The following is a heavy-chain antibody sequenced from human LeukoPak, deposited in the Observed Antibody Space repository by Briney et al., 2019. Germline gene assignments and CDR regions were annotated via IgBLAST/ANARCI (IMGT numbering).Heavy chain of an antibody. CDR2: MYYCWST. CDR1: GASITSYY. CDR3: ARLSIVGATNFDY. V-gene: IGHV4-59*08. D-gene: IGHD1-26*01. Sequence: SETLSLTCTVSGASITSYYWSWIRQPPGKGLEWIGYMYYCWSTTYNTSLKSRVTISVDTSKNQFSLKLTSVTAADTAVCYCARLSIVGATNFDYWGQGTLATVS. J-gene: IGHJ4*02.